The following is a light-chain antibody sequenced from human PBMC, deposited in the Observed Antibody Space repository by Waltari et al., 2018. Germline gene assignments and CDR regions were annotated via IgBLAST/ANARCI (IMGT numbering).Light chain of an antibody. V-gene: IGLV6-57*04. Sequence: FLLTQPHPLSVSLGPTVIIPFTRSGSSIDNNYVQWYQHRPGRAPSLVIYEDAQRPSGVPYPGSSSKDTASQSACLAMSGLKAEDEAEEYCQSYTSSAVFGGGTKLTV. CDR2: EDA. J-gene: IGLJ3*02. CDR1: GSSIDNNY. CDR3: QSYTSSAV.